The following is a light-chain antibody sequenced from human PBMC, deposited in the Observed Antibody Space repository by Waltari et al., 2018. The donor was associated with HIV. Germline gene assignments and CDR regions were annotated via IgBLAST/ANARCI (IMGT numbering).Light chain of an antibody. CDR1: QSVDSD. V-gene: IGKV3-15*01. Sequence: ERVMTQSPTTLSVSPGERATLSCRASQSVDSDLAWYQQKPGQPPRLLISGASTRATGIPARFSGSGSGIEFTLTINSLQSEDFAIYYCQKYNNWPYTFGQGTRLDIK. CDR3: QKYNNWPYT. CDR2: GAS. J-gene: IGKJ2*01.